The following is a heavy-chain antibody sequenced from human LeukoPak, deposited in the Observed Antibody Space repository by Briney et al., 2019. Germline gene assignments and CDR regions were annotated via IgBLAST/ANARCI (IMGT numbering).Heavy chain of an antibody. J-gene: IGHJ4*02. V-gene: IGHV1-18*01. CDR3: ARDNYDSSGYYYTSNDY. CDR1: GYTFTSYG. Sequence: ASVKVSCKASGYTFTSYGISWVRQAPGQGLEWMGWISAYNGNTNYAQKLQGRVTMTTDTSTSTAYMELRSLRSDDTAVYYCARDNYDSSGYYYTSNDYWGQGTLVTVSS. CDR2: ISAYNGNT. D-gene: IGHD3-22*01.